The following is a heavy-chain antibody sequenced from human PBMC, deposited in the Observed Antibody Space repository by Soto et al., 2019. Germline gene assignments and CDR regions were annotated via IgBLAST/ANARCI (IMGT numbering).Heavy chain of an antibody. D-gene: IGHD3-3*01. CDR2: INHSGST. J-gene: IGHJ3*02. CDR1: GGSFSGYY. CDR3: ARKFPSYYDFWSGYVGSPRYLDI. Sequence: SETLSLTCAVYGGSFSGYYWSWIRQPPGKGLEWIGEINHSGSTNYNPSLKSRVTISVDTSKNQFSLKLSSVTAADTAVYYCARKFPSYYDFWSGYVGSPRYLDIWGQGTMVTRLL. V-gene: IGHV4-34*01.